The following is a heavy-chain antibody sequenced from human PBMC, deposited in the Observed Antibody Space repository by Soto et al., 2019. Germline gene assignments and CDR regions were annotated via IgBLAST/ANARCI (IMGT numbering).Heavy chain of an antibody. Sequence: QVQLVQSGAEVKKPGASVKVSCKASGYTFTGYYMHWVRQAPGQGLEWMGWINPNSGGTNYAQKFQGRVTMTSDTSISTAYMELSRLRADDTAVYYCARDYYGSGRSWGFDPWGQGTLVTVSS. D-gene: IGHD3-10*01. J-gene: IGHJ5*02. CDR3: ARDYYGSGRSWGFDP. CDR2: INPNSGGT. CDR1: GYTFTGYY. V-gene: IGHV1-2*02.